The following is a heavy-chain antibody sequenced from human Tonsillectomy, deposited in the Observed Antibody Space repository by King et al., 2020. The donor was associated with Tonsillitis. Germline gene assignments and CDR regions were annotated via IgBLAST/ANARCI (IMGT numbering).Heavy chain of an antibody. CDR3: AKVRITMSIVAPLDY. Sequence: VQLVESGGGVVQPGRSLRLSCAASGFTFSSYGMHWVRQAPGKGLEWVAVISYDGSNKYYADSVKGRFTISRDNSKNTLYLQMNSLRAEDTAVYYCAKVRITMSIVAPLDYWGQGPLLTV. V-gene: IGHV3-30*18. CDR2: ISYDGSNK. CDR1: GFTFSSYG. J-gene: IGHJ4*02. D-gene: IGHD3-22*01.